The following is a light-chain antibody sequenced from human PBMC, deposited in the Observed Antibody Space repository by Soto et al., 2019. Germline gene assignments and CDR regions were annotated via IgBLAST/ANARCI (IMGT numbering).Light chain of an antibody. J-gene: IGLJ2*01. CDR3: SSYTGSSTPL. CDR1: SSDVGGYNY. Sequence: QSALTQPASVSGSPGQSITISCTGTSSDVGGYNYVSWYQQHPGKAPKLMIYEVSNRPSGVSNRFSGSKSGNTASLTISGLQAEDEADYYCSSYTGSSTPLSGGGTKLTVL. CDR2: EVS. V-gene: IGLV2-14*01.